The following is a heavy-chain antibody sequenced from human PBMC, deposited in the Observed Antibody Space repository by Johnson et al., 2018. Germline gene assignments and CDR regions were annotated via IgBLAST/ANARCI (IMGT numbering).Heavy chain of an antibody. D-gene: IGHD5-18*01. CDR3: AKDKYSYGYEDAFDI. V-gene: IGHV3-30*18. Sequence: VQLLESGGGVVQPGRSLRLSCAASGFTFSSYGMHWVRQAPGKGLEWVAVISYDGSNKYYADSVKGRFPISRDNSKNTLYRQMNSLRAEDTAVYYCAKDKYSYGYEDAFDIGGQGTMVTVSA. CDR2: ISYDGSNK. CDR1: GFTFSSYG. J-gene: IGHJ3*02.